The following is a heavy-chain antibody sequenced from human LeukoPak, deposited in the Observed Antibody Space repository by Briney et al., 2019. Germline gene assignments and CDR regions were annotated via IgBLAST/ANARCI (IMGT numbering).Heavy chain of an antibody. J-gene: IGHJ4*02. Sequence: PSETLSLTCTVSGGSMSGYYWTWIRQSPGKGLEWIGYIHYTGSTDSNPSLKSRVTISIDTSKNQFSLRLNSVTAADTAVYYCTRGRWELPVWGRGTLVTVSS. D-gene: IGHD1-26*01. CDR1: GGSMSGYY. V-gene: IGHV4-59*01. CDR2: IHYTGST. CDR3: TRGRWELPV.